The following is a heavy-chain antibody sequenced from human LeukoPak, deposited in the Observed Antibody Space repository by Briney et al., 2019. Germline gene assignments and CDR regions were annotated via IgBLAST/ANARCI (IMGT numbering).Heavy chain of an antibody. Sequence: SETLSLTCTVSGGSISSSSYYWGWIRQPPGKGLEWIGSIYYSGSTYYNPSLKSRVTISVDRSKNQFSLKLSSVTAADTAVYYCATTFYYYDSSGWGAFDIWGQGTMVTVSS. V-gene: IGHV4-39*07. CDR1: GGSISSSSYY. D-gene: IGHD3-22*01. CDR3: ATTFYYYDSSGWGAFDI. CDR2: IYYSGST. J-gene: IGHJ3*02.